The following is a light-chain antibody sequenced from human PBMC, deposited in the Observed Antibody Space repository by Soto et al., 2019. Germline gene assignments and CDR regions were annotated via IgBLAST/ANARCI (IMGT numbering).Light chain of an antibody. J-gene: IGKJ4*01. CDR3: QQYNNWPPLT. CDR1: QSVSSN. CDR2: GAS. V-gene: IGKV3-15*01. Sequence: EIVMTQSPATLSVSPGERAALSCRASQSVSSNLAWYQQKPGQAPRLLIYGASTRATGIPARFSGCGSGSEFTLTISSLQSEEFAVYYCQQYNNWPPLTFGGGTKVDIK.